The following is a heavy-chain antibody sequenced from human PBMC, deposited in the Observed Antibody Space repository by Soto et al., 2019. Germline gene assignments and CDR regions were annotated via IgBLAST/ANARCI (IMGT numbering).Heavy chain of an antibody. Sequence: SVKVSCKASGGTFSSYAISWVRQAPGQGLEWMGGIIPIFGTANYAQKFQGRVTITADESTSTAYMELSSLRSEDTAVYYCARAMDIVVVPAAIGGMDVWGQGTTVTVSS. CDR2: IIPIFGTA. V-gene: IGHV1-69*13. CDR3: ARAMDIVVVPAAIGGMDV. CDR1: GGTFSSYA. D-gene: IGHD2-2*03. J-gene: IGHJ6*02.